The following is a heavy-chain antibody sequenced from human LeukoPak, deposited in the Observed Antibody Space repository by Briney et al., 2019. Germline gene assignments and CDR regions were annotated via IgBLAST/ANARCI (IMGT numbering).Heavy chain of an antibody. V-gene: IGHV1-8*01. Sequence: ASVKVSCKASGYTFTSYDINWVRQATGQGLEWMGWMNPNSGNTGYAQKFQGRVTMTRNTSISTAYMELSSLRSEDTAVYYCTISGYSGSYDAFDIRGKGTMVTVSS. CDR2: MNPNSGNT. J-gene: IGHJ3*02. CDR3: TISGYSGSYDAFDI. D-gene: IGHD1-26*01. CDR1: GYTFTSYD.